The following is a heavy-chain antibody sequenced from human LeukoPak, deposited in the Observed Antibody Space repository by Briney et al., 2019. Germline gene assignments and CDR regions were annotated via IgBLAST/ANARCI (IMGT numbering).Heavy chain of an antibody. CDR1: GFTFSSYG. CDR2: IWYDGSDK. J-gene: IGHJ6*03. V-gene: IGHV3-33*03. Sequence: GRSLRLSCAASGFTFSSYGMQWVRQAPGKGLEWVAVIWYDGSDKYYVDSVKGRFTISRDNSKNTLYLQMNSLRAEDTALYYCAKDKDYSYYMDVWGKGTTVTVSS. CDR3: AKDKDYSYYMDV. D-gene: IGHD3-16*01.